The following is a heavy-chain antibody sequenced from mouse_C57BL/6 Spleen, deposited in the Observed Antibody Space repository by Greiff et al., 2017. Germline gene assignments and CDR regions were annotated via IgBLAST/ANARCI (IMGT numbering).Heavy chain of an antibody. V-gene: IGHV1-22*01. D-gene: IGHD2-4*01. Sequence: VQLKESGPELVKPGASVQMSCKASGYTFTDYNMHWVKQSHGKSLEWIGYINPNNGGTSYNQKFKGKATLTVNKSSSTAYMELRSLTSEESAVYYCAIYDYDEGDAMDYWGQGTSVTVSS. J-gene: IGHJ4*01. CDR3: AIYDYDEGDAMDY. CDR1: GYTFTDYN. CDR2: INPNNGGT.